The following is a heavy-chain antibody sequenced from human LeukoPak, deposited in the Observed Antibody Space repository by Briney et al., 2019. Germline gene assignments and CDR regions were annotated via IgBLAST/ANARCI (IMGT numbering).Heavy chain of an antibody. J-gene: IGHJ4*02. V-gene: IGHV4-38-2*01. CDR2: IYHSGST. D-gene: IGHD3-16*01. CDR1: GYSISSGYY. Sequence: PSETLSLTCAVSGYSISSGYYWGWIRQPPGKGLEWIGSIYHSGSTYYNPSLKSRVTISVDTSKNQFSLKLSSVTAADTAVYCCARPIRLGDAFDYWGQGTLVTVSS. CDR3: ARPIRLGDAFDY.